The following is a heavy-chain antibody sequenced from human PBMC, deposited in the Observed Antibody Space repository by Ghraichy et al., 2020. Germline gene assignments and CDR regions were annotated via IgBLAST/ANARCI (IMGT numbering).Heavy chain of an antibody. V-gene: IGHV3-23*01. CDR1: GFTFSSYA. D-gene: IGHD1-26*01. Sequence: GGSLRLSCAASGFTFSSYAMSWVRQAPGKGLEWVSAISGSGGSTYYADSVKGRFTISRDNSKNTLYLQMNSLRAEDTAVYYCAKDRWSPSGSYPLYYFDYWGQGTLVTVSS. CDR2: ISGSGGST. CDR3: AKDRWSPSGSYPLYYFDY. J-gene: IGHJ4*02.